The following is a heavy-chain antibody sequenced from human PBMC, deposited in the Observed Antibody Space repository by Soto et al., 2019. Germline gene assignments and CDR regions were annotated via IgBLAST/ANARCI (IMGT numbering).Heavy chain of an antibody. CDR3: ARVDGTY. J-gene: IGHJ4*02. V-gene: IGHV1-3*05. CDR2: INAGNGNT. Sequence: QVQLVQSGAEEKKPGASVKVSCKASGYSFSSYAIHWVRQAPGQGLEWMGWINAGNGNTKYSRKFQGRLTTTSDTSASTAYMELNSLRSEDTAVYYCARVDGTYWGQGTLVTVSS. CDR1: GYSFSSYA. D-gene: IGHD1-26*01.